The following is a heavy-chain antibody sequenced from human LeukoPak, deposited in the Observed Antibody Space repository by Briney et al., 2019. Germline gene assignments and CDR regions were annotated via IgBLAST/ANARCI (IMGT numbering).Heavy chain of an antibody. CDR1: GFTFSNYA. CDR3: ARQLVVPAAFDY. Sequence: GGSLRLSCAASGFTFSNYALARVRQAPGKGLEWVSTISGSGATTYYADSVKGRFTISRDTSKNTLHLQMNSLRVEDTAVYYCARQLVVPAAFDYWGQGTLVTVSS. D-gene: IGHD2-2*01. J-gene: IGHJ4*02. CDR2: ISGSGATT. V-gene: IGHV3-23*01.